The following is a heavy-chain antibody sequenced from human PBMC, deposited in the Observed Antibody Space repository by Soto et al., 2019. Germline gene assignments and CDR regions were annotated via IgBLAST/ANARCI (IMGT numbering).Heavy chain of an antibody. D-gene: IGHD3-3*01. V-gene: IGHV4-31*03. J-gene: IGHJ4*02. CDR2: IYYSGST. Sequence: SETLSLTCTVSGGSISSGGYYWSWIRQHPGKGLEWIGYIYYSGSTYYNPSLKSRVTISVDTSKYQFSLKLSSVTAADTAVYYCAAITIFGVVPAPFDYWGQGTLVTVSS. CDR3: AAITIFGVVPAPFDY. CDR1: GGSISSGGYY.